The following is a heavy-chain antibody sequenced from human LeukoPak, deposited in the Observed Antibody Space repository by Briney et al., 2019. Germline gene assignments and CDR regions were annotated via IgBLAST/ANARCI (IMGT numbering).Heavy chain of an antibody. Sequence: ASVKVSCKASGYTFTGYYMHWVRQAPGQGLEWMGRINPNSGGTNYAQKFQGRVTMTRHTYISKAYMELSRLRSDDTAVYYCASAYSGMVRGVITSTEFWGQGTLVTVSS. CDR3: ASAYSGMVRGVITSTEF. CDR2: INPNSGGT. V-gene: IGHV1-2*06. J-gene: IGHJ4*02. D-gene: IGHD3-10*01. CDR1: GYTFTGYY.